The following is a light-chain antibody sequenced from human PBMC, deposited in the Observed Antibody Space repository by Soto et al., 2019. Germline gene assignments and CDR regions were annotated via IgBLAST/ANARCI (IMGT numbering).Light chain of an antibody. Sequence: QSALTQPPSASGSPGQSVTISCTGTSSDIGAFNSVSWYQQHPGKAPKLIIYEVNKRPSGVPDRFSGSKSGNTASLTVSGLQADDEAAYYCSSYAGSLVFGGGTKLTVL. CDR1: SSDIGAFNS. J-gene: IGLJ2*01. CDR3: SSYAGSLV. V-gene: IGLV2-8*01. CDR2: EVN.